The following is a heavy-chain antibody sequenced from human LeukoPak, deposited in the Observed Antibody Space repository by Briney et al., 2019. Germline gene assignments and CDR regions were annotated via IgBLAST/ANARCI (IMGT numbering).Heavy chain of an antibody. V-gene: IGHV4-39*01. CDR2: IYYSGST. CDR3: ARHDAIFGVVIIPGAFDI. Sequence: SETLSLTCTVSGGSISSSSYYWGWIRQPPGKGQEWIGSIYYSGSTYYNPSLKSRVTISVDTSKNQFSLKLSSVTAADTAVYYCARHDAIFGVVIIPGAFDIWGQGTMVTVSS. CDR1: GGSISSSSYY. D-gene: IGHD3-3*01. J-gene: IGHJ3*02.